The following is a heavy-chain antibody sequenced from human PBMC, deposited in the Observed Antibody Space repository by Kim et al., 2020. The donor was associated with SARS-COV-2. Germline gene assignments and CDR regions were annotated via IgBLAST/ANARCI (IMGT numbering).Heavy chain of an antibody. Sequence: LSLTCAASGFTFSSYSMNWVRQAPGKGLEWVSYISSSSSTIYYADSVKGRFTISRDNAKNSLYLQMNSLRDEDTAVYYCAREEREYSSSYDYWGQGTLVTVSS. J-gene: IGHJ4*02. CDR3: AREEREYSSSYDY. CDR1: GFTFSSYS. V-gene: IGHV3-48*02. D-gene: IGHD6-6*01. CDR2: ISSSSSTI.